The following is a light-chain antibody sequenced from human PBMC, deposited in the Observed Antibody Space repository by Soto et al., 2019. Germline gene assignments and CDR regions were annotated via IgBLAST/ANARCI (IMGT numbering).Light chain of an antibody. Sequence: QSALTQPASVSGSPGQSITISCTGTSSDDGGYNYVSWYQQHPGKAPKLMIYDVSNRPSGVSNRFSGSKSGNTASLTIYALQAEDEADYYCSSYTSSSKYVFGTGIKVTVL. J-gene: IGLJ1*01. CDR1: SSDDGGYNY. CDR3: SSYTSSSKYV. V-gene: IGLV2-14*01. CDR2: DVS.